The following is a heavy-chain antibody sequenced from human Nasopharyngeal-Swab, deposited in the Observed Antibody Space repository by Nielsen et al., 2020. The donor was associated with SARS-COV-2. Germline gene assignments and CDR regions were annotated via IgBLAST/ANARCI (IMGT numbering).Heavy chain of an antibody. Sequence: LETLSLTCTVSGGSISSYYWSWTRQFPGKGLEWIGYIYYSGSTNYNPSLKSRVTISVDTSKNQFSLKLSSVTAADTAVYYCARVSTMVRGVIRSHYYYGMDVWGQGTTVTVSS. J-gene: IGHJ6*02. CDR1: GGSISSYY. CDR2: IYYSGST. V-gene: IGHV4-59*12. CDR3: ARVSTMVRGVIRSHYYYGMDV. D-gene: IGHD3-10*01.